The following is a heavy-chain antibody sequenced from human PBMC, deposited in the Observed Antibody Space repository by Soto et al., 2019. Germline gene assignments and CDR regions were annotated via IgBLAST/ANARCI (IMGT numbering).Heavy chain of an antibody. J-gene: IGHJ5*02. CDR2: ISYDGSNT. CDR3: ARVSRYCSGGDCHA. D-gene: IGHD2-15*01. V-gene: IGHV3-30*03. CDR1: GVSFNSYD. Sequence: PGGSLRLSCAASGVSFNSYDMHWVRQAPGKGPEWVAIISYDGSNTYYSDSVRGRLTISRDNSKDTLYLQMHSLRREGTAIYYCARVSRYCSGGDCHAWGQGT.